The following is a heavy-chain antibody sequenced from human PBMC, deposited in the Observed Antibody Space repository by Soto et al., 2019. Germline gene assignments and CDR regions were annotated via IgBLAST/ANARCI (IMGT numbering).Heavy chain of an antibody. J-gene: IGHJ4*02. CDR3: ARQSGYDPLAY. CDR2: IIPILGIA. Sequence: GSSVKVSCKASGGTFSSYTISWVRQAPGQGREWMGRIIPILGIANYAQKFQGRVTITADKSTSTAYMELSSLRSEDTAVYYCARQSGYDPLAYWGQGTLVTVS. D-gene: IGHD5-12*01. V-gene: IGHV1-69*02. CDR1: GGTFSSYT.